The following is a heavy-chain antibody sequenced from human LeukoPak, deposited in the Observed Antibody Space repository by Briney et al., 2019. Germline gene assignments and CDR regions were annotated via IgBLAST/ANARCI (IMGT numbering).Heavy chain of an antibody. J-gene: IGHJ3*02. D-gene: IGHD5-24*01. CDR3: ARSMEMATSEGAFDI. CDR1: GGTFSSYA. Sequence: SVKVSCKASGGTFSSYAISWVRQAPGQGLEWMGRIIPTLGIANYAQKFQGRVTITADKSTSTAYMELSSLRSEDTAVYYCARSMEMATSEGAFDIWGQGTMVTVSS. CDR2: IIPTLGIA. V-gene: IGHV1-69*04.